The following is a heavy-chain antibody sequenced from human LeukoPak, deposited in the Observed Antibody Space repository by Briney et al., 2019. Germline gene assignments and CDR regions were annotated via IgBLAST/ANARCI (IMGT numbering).Heavy chain of an antibody. J-gene: IGHJ4*02. V-gene: IGHV3-48*01. CDR1: GFTFSSYS. CDR2: ISSSSSTI. Sequence: GGSLRLSCAASGFTFSSYSMNWVRQAPGKGLEWVSYISSSSSTIYYADSVKGRFTTSRDNAKNSLYLQMNSLRAEDTAAYYCVRSRQHAFDYWGQGTLVTVSS. CDR3: VRSRQHAFDY.